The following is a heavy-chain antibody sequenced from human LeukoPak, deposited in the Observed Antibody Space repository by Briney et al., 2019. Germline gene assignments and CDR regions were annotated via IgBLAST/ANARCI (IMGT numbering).Heavy chain of an antibody. CDR1: GYTFTGYY. CDR3: AREGNYYDSSSYFYDWFDP. CDR2: INPNSGGT. V-gene: IGHV1-2*02. Sequence: ASVKVSCKASGYTFTGYYMHWVRQAPGQGLEWMGWINPNSGGTNYAQKFQGRVTIIRDTSASTAYMDLSSLRSEDTAVYYCAREGNYYDSSSYFYDWFDPWGQGTLVTVSS. D-gene: IGHD3-22*01. J-gene: IGHJ5*02.